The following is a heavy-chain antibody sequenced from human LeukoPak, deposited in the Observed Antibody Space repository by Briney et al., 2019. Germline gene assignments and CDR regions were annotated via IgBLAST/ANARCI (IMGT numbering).Heavy chain of an antibody. V-gene: IGHV3-30*04. J-gene: IGHJ4*02. CDR3: ARDSLGSRPGFDY. D-gene: IGHD3-16*02. CDR1: GFTFSSYA. Sequence: GRSLRLSCAASGFTFSSYAMHWVRQAPGKGLEWVAVISYDGSNKYYADSVKGRFTISRDNSKNTLYLQMNSLRAEDTAVYYCARDSLGSRPGFDYRGQGTLVTVSS. CDR2: ISYDGSNK.